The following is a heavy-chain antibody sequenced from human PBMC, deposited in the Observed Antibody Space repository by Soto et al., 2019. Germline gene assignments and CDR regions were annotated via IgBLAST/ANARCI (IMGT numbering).Heavy chain of an antibody. J-gene: IGHJ6*02. D-gene: IGHD3-22*01. Sequence: SETLSLTCTVSGGPITTDNYYWTWIRQPPGKGLEWVGYIYYSGSAYYNPSLKSRVTISVGTSKDQFSLNVRSVTAADTAVYYCARDYDSGMDVWGQGTTVTVSS. CDR2: IYYSGSA. CDR3: ARDYDSGMDV. CDR1: GGPITTDNYY. V-gene: IGHV4-30-4*01.